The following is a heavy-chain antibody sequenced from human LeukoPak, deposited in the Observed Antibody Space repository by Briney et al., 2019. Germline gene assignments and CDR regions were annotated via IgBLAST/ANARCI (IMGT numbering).Heavy chain of an antibody. Sequence: GASVKVSCKASGGTFSSYAISWVRQAPGQGLEWMGRIIPILGIANYAQKFQGRVTITADKSTSTAYMELSSLRSEDTAVYYCARDGANDYGDPNFIGLGYGMDVWGQGTTVTVSS. V-gene: IGHV1-69*04. CDR3: ARDGANDYGDPNFIGLGYGMDV. D-gene: IGHD4-17*01. CDR1: GGTFSSYA. CDR2: IIPILGIA. J-gene: IGHJ6*02.